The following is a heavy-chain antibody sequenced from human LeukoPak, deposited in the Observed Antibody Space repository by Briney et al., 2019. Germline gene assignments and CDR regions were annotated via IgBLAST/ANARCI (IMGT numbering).Heavy chain of an antibody. Sequence: GGSLRLSCAVSVVSVNSYFMGWVRQAPGKGLEWVSLISMEGITHHADSVRGRFTISRDNSKNILYLQMSSLRVDDTAFYYCARGRGGDWGRGALVTVSS. J-gene: IGHJ4*02. D-gene: IGHD2-15*01. V-gene: IGHV3-53*01. CDR2: ISMEGIT. CDR3: ARGRGGD. CDR1: VVSVNSYF.